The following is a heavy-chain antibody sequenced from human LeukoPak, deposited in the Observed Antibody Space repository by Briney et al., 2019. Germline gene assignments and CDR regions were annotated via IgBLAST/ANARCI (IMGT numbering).Heavy chain of an antibody. CDR2: IKQDGSET. Sequence: GGFLRLSCTASAITFSNSWMSWVRQAPGEGLEWVANIKQDGSETNYVDSVKGRFTISRDNAKNSLFLQMNSLRGEDTGIYYCARHLAGDSLYRHFDYWGQGTLVTVSS. V-gene: IGHV3-7*04. J-gene: IGHJ4*02. D-gene: IGHD5/OR15-5a*01. CDR1: AITFSNSW. CDR3: ARHLAGDSLYRHFDY.